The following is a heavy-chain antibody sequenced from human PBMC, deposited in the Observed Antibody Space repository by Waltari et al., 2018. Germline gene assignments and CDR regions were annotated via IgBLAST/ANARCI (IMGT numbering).Heavy chain of an antibody. J-gene: IGHJ3*02. CDR3: AKEAIGYCSGGSGYRSRAVDI. CDR2: VSGSGGST. D-gene: IGHD2-15*01. Sequence: EVQLVESGGGLVQPGGSLRLSCAASGFTFSSYAMSWVRQAPGKGLEWGSAVSGSGGSTYYADAVKGRVTISSDKSKNTLYLQMNSLRAEDTAVYYCAKEAIGYCSGGSGYRSRAVDIWGQGTMVTVSS. V-gene: IGHV3-23*04. CDR1: GFTFSSYA.